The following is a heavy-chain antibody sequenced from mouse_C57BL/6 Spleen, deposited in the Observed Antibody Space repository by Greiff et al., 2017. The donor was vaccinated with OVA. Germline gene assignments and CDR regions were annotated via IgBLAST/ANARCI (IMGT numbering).Heavy chain of an antibody. V-gene: IGHV1-54*01. J-gene: IGHJ4*01. CDR3: AREGIRQLRLQSYYAMDY. CDR2: INPGSGGT. CDR1: GYAFTNYL. D-gene: IGHD3-2*02. Sequence: QVQLQQSGAELVRPGTSVKVSCKASGYAFTNYLIEWVKQRPGQGLEWIGVINPGSGGTNYNEKFKGKATLTADNSSSTAYMQLSSLTSEDSAVYFCAREGIRQLRLQSYYAMDYWGQGTSVTVSS.